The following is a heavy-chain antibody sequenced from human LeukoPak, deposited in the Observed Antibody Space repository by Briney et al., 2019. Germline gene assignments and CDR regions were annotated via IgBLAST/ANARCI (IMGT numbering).Heavy chain of an antibody. CDR2: ISAYNGNT. J-gene: IGHJ4*02. D-gene: IGHD2-2*01. V-gene: IGHV1-18*01. Sequence: RGEPLKISCKRSGYSFTSYGISWVRQAPGRGREWMVWISAYNGNTNYAQKLQSRVTMTTDTSTSTAYMELRSLRSDDTAVYDCAREYQPNYFDYWGQGILVTVSS. CDR3: AREYQPNYFDY. CDR1: GYSFTSYG.